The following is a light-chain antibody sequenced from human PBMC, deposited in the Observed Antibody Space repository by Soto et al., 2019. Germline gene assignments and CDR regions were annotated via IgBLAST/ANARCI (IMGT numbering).Light chain of an antibody. CDR3: LCYITYPWT. CDR1: QSISRW. J-gene: IGKJ1*01. CDR2: DAS. V-gene: IGKV1-5*01. Sequence: DIQVTQSPPTLSAFVGERVTITCRASQSISRWLAWYQQKAGKAPTLLIYDASTLQSGVPSRFSGSGSGTEFSLTISSLQPEDFATYYCLCYITYPWTFGQGTKVDIK.